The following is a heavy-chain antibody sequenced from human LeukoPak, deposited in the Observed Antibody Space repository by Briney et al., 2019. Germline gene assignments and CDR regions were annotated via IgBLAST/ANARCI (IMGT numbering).Heavy chain of an antibody. CDR1: GFTFSSYW. Sequence: PGGSLRLSCAASGFTFSSYWMSWVRQAPGKGLEWVANIKQDGSEKYYVDSVKGRFTISRDNAKNSLYLQMNSLRAEDTAVYYCARENSNHRYDYVWGSYRPNNWFDPWGQGTLVTVSS. CDR2: IKQDGSEK. CDR3: ARENSNHRYDYVWGSYRPNNWFDP. D-gene: IGHD3-16*02. J-gene: IGHJ5*02. V-gene: IGHV3-7*01.